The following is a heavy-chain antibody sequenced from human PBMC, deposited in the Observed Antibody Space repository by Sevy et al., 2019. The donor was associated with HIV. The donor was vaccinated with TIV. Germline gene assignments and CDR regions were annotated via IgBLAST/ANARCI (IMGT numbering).Heavy chain of an antibody. J-gene: IGHJ3*01. CDR1: GFAFSTFS. V-gene: IGHV3-48*01. CDR2: ISDTSTTI. Sequence: GGSLRLSCAASGFAFSTFSMNWVRQAPGKGLEWVSYISDTSTTIYYADSVKGRFTISRDNAKNSLFLQMNGLRVEDTAVYYCARAPNREVATMASLDAFDFLGQGTMVTVSS. D-gene: IGHD5-12*01. CDR3: ARAPNREVATMASLDAFDF.